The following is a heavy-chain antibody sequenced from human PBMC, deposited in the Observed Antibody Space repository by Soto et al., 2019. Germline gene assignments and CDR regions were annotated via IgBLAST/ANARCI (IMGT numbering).Heavy chain of an antibody. CDR2: INYSGST. V-gene: IGHV4-34*01. CDR1: GGSFANYY. D-gene: IGHD6-19*01. Sequence: PSETLSLTCAVYGGSFANYYWNWIRQPPGKGLEWIGEINYSGSTDYNPSLESRVTISVDTSKNQFSLNLSSVTAADTAIYYCARVGRYTSGWYLAYFDYWGQGTVVTVSS. CDR3: ARVGRYTSGWYLAYFDY. J-gene: IGHJ4*02.